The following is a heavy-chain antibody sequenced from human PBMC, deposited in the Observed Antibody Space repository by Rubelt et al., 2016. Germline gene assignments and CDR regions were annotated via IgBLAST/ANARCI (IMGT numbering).Heavy chain of an antibody. V-gene: IGHV3-30*03. CDR2: ISYDGSNK. Sequence: AGRSLRLSCAASGFTFSSYGMHWVRQAPGKGLEWVAVISYDGSNKYYADSVKGRFTISRDNAKNSLYLQMNSLRDEDTDLYYCARDQSQLGPKDWYFDLWGRGTLVTVSS. CDR3: ARDQSQLGPKDWYFDL. J-gene: IGHJ2*01. CDR1: GFTFSSYG. D-gene: IGHD7-27*01.